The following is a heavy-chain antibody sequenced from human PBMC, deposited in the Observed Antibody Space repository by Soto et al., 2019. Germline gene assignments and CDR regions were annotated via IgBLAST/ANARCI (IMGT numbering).Heavy chain of an antibody. Sequence: GGSLRLSCAASGFTFSSYWMHWVRQAPGKGLVWVSRVNPDGTSTTYADSVKGRFTISRDNTKNTVYVQMSSLRDEDTALYYFLGGGSGGKYGTFDLWGKETLFTFP. J-gene: IGHJ4*02. V-gene: IGHV3-74*01. D-gene: IGHD6-25*01. CDR2: VNPDGTST. CDR1: GFTFSSYW. CDR3: LGGGSGGKYGTFDL.